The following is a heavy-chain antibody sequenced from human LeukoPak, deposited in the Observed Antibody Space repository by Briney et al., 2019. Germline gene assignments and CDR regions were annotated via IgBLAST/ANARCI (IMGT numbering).Heavy chain of an antibody. CDR3: AALERVDY. Sequence: GGSLRLSCAASGFSFSSYTMNWVRQAPGKGLQWVSSITSGSTIYYADSVKGRFTISRDNAKTSLYLQMNSLRAEDTAVYYCAALERVDYWGQGTLVTVPS. CDR1: GFSFSSYT. CDR2: ITSGSTI. J-gene: IGHJ4*02. D-gene: IGHD1-1*01. V-gene: IGHV3-21*01.